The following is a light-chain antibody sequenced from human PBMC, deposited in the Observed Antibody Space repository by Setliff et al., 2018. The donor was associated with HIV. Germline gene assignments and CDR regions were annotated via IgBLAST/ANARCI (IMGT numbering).Light chain of an antibody. Sequence: QSVLTQPASVSGSPGQSITISCTGTSGDVGGYNYVSWYQQHPGKAPKFMIYDVSKRPSGVSNRFSGSKSGNTASLTISGLQAEDEADYYCSSYTRSSTYVFGTGTKVTVL. J-gene: IGLJ1*01. V-gene: IGLV2-14*01. CDR1: SGDVGGYNY. CDR2: DVS. CDR3: SSYTRSSTYV.